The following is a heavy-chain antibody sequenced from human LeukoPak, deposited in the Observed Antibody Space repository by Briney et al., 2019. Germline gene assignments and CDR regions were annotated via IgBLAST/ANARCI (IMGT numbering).Heavy chain of an antibody. CDR2: IYTSGST. Sequence: SETLSLTCTVSGGSISSYYWSWIRQPAGKGLERIGRIYTSGSTNYNPSLKSRVTMSVDTSKNQFSLKLSSVTAANTAVYYCTSRATDTAMIDYYYYMDVWGKVTTVTVSS. V-gene: IGHV4-4*07. D-gene: IGHD5-18*01. CDR1: GGSISSYY. CDR3: TSRATDTAMIDYYYYMDV. J-gene: IGHJ6*03.